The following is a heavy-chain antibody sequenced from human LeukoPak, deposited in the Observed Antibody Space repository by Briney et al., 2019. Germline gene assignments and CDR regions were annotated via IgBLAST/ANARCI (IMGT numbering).Heavy chain of an antibody. CDR3: VRGTGY. CDR1: GFTFSTYV. Sequence: GGSLRLSGSGSGFTFSTYVMHWVRKAPGKGLEYVSAISSNGDNTYYADSVKGRFTISRDNSKNTLYLQMSSLRADDAAVYYCVRGTGYWGQGTLVTVSS. V-gene: IGHV3-64D*06. CDR2: ISSNGDNT. J-gene: IGHJ4*02.